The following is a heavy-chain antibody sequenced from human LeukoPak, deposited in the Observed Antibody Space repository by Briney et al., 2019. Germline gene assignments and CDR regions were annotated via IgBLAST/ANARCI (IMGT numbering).Heavy chain of an antibody. V-gene: IGHV4-34*01. CDR2: INHSGST. CDR3: ATWATVTKTFDS. Sequence: SETLSLTCAIYSESFSGYYWSWIRQPPGKELEWIGEINHSGSTTYNPSLESRVSISVDTSKSQFSLKLTSGTAADTAMYYCATWATVTKTFDSWGQGTLVTVSS. D-gene: IGHD4-17*01. J-gene: IGHJ4*02. CDR1: SESFSGYY.